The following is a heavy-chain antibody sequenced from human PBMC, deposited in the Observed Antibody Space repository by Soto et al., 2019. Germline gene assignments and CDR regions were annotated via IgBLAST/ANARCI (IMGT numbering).Heavy chain of an antibody. CDR1: GYSFTSYW. J-gene: IGHJ4*02. CDR2: IYPGDSDT. CDR3: ARVVLWFGELSNFDY. Sequence: PGESLKISCKGSGYSFTSYWIGWVRQMPGKGLEWMGIIYPGDSDTRYSPSFQGQVTISADKSISTAYLQWSSLKASDTAMYYCARVVLWFGELSNFDYWGQGTLVTVSS. V-gene: IGHV5-51*01. D-gene: IGHD3-10*01.